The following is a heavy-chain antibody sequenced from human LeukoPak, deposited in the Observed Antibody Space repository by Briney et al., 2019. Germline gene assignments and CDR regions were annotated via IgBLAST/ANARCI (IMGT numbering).Heavy chain of an antibody. D-gene: IGHD5-12*01. V-gene: IGHV3-23*01. Sequence: GGSLRLSCAASGFIFSNYGMNWVRQAPGKGLEWVSVIGGSNGITFYVGSVKGRFTISRDNSKDTLHLQMNSLRAEDTAVYYCARNENSGWGYFDYWGQGTLVTVSS. CDR3: ARNENSGWGYFDY. CDR1: GFIFSNYG. CDR2: IGGSNGIT. J-gene: IGHJ4*02.